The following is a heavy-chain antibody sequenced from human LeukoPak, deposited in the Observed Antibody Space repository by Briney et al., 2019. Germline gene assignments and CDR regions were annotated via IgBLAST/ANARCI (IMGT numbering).Heavy chain of an antibody. J-gene: IGHJ6*02. D-gene: IGHD2-15*01. CDR3: ARGSSDCSGGSCYSNYYYYYGLDV. Sequence: ASVKVSCKASGYTFTSYGISWVRQAPGQGLEWMGWMNPNSGNTGYAQKFQGRVTMTRNTSISTAYMELSSLRSEDTAVYYCARGSSDCSGGSCYSNYYYYYGLDVWGQGTTVTVSS. CDR2: MNPNSGNT. CDR1: GYTFTSYG. V-gene: IGHV1-8*02.